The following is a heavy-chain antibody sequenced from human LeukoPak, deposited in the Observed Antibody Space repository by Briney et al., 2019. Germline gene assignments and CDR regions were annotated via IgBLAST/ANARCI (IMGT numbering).Heavy chain of an antibody. J-gene: IGHJ4*02. V-gene: IGHV4-59*01. Sequence: SETLSLTCTVSGGSISRNYWSWIRKPPGKGLQRLGCIYYTGSINYNPSLKSRVTISVDTSKNQFSLRLSSVTAADTAVYYCARALGSVGYVYFDYWGQGTLVTVSS. CDR2: IYYTGSI. CDR3: ARALGSVGYVYFDY. CDR1: GGSISRNY. D-gene: IGHD5-12*01.